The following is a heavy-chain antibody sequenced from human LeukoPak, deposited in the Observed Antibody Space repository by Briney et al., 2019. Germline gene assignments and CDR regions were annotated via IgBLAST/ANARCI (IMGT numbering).Heavy chain of an antibody. J-gene: IGHJ4*02. V-gene: IGHV3-23*01. CDR1: GFTFSSYA. CDR3: AKDPYYYDSSGYEDY. Sequence: GGSLRLSCAASGFTFSSYAMSWVRQAPGKGLEWVSAISGSGGSTYYADSVKGRFTISRDNSKNTLYLQMNGLRAEDTAVYYCAKDPYYYDSSGYEDYWGQGTLVTVSS. CDR2: ISGSGGST. D-gene: IGHD3-22*01.